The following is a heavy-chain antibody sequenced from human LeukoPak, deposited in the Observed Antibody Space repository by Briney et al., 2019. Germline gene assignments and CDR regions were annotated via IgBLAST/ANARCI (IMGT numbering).Heavy chain of an antibody. V-gene: IGHV3-23*01. CDR1: GFTFSSYA. CDR2: IGGNT. D-gene: IGHD1/OR15-1a*01. CDR3: ARDRRMRVRGYGISGTTGLEY. Sequence: GGSLRPSCAASGFTFSSYAMTWVRQAPGKGLEWVSSIGGNTYYTDSVKGRFTISRDNSKNTLYLQMNSLRAEDTALYFCARDRRMRVRGYGISGTTGLEYWGQGTPVTVSS. J-gene: IGHJ4*02.